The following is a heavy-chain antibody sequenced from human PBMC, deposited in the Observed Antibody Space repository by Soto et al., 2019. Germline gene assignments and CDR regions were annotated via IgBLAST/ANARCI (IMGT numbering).Heavy chain of an antibody. D-gene: IGHD3-22*01. CDR2: ISWNSGKI. Sequence: EMHLVESGGGLVQPGRSLTISCAASGFTFEDYAMHWVRQAPGKGLECVSGISWNSGKIIYADSVTGLFTISRDNGKNSLYMQMNSLRPEDTALYYCAKMVTWDSSGYYQGGFDCWGQGTLVTLSS. V-gene: IGHV3-9*01. CDR1: GFTFEDYA. CDR3: AKMVTWDSSGYYQGGFDC. J-gene: IGHJ4*02.